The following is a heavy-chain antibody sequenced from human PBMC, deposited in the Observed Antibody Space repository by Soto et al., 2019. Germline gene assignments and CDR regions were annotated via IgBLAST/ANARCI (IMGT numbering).Heavy chain of an antibody. V-gene: IGHV4-61*01. Sequence: PSETLSLTCTVSGDSVSSGRYYWSWIRQPPGKALEWIAYIYYSGSTNYKPSLKSRVTISRDTSKNQFSLKLTSVTAADTAVYYCARSGGGSGWLGGQGTLVTVSS. D-gene: IGHD6-13*01. CDR2: IYYSGST. CDR1: GDSVSSGRYY. CDR3: ARSGGGSGWL. J-gene: IGHJ4*02.